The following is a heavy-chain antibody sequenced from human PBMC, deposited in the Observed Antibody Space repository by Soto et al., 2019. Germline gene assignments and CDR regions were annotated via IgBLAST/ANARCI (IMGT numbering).Heavy chain of an antibody. CDR1: GGTFSSYT. CDR2: IIPILGIA. V-gene: IGHV1-69*04. Sequence: SVKVSCKASGGTFSSYTISWVRQAPGQVLDWMGRIIPILGIANYAQKFQGRVTITADKSTSTAYMELSSLRSEDTAVYYCARDIPSFSEWLTFDYWGQGTLVTVSS. CDR3: ARDIPSFSEWLTFDY. D-gene: IGHD3-3*01. J-gene: IGHJ4*02.